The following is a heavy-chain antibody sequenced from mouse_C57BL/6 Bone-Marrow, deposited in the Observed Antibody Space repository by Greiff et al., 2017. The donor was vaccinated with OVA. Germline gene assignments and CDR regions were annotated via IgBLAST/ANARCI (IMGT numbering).Heavy chain of an antibody. D-gene: IGHD1-1*01. CDR2: INPYNGGT. V-gene: IGHV1-19*01. J-gene: IGHJ4*01. Sequence: EVKLQQSGPVLVKPGASVKMSCKASGYTFTDYYMNWVKQSHGKSLEWIGVINPYNGGTSYNQKFKGKATLTVDKSSSTAYMELNSLTSEDSAVYYCRVGDGSSYTAYYAMDYWGQGTSVTVSS. CDR1: GYTFTDYY. CDR3: RVGDGSSYTAYYAMDY.